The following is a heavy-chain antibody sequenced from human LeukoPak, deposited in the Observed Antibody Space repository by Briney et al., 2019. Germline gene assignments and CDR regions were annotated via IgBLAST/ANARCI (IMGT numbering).Heavy chain of an antibody. J-gene: IGHJ5*02. Sequence: PSETLSLTCSVSGGSIRGYYGNWIRQPPGKGLEWIGYIYYSGSTNYNPSLKSRVTISVDKSKRQFSLNRTSVTAADTAVYYCARGGDYCNSFDPWGQGTLVSVSS. CDR2: IYYSGST. CDR3: ARGGDYCNSFDP. D-gene: IGHD4-17*01. CDR1: GGSIRGYY. V-gene: IGHV4-59*01.